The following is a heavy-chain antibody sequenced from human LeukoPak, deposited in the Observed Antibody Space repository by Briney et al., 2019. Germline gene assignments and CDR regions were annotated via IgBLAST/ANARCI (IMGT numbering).Heavy chain of an antibody. CDR3: ARGHQSSSWYGDFDY. CDR1: GGSFSGYY. V-gene: IGHV4-34*01. D-gene: IGHD6-13*01. Sequence: SETLSLTCAVYGGSFSGYYWSWIRQPPGKGLEWIGEINHSGSTNYNPSLKSRVTISVDTSKNQFSLKLSSVTAADTAVYYCARGHQSSSWYGDFDYWGQGTLVIVSS. CDR2: INHSGST. J-gene: IGHJ4*02.